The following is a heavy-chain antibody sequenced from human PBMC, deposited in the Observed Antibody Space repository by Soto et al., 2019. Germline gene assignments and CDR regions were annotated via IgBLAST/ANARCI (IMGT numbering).Heavy chain of an antibody. Sequence: QVQLVESGGGLVKPGGSLRLSCAVSGFTFNDYQMTWFRQAPGKGLEWVSRISSTGSYADYAASVKGRFTVPRDNANNSVYMQMDRLRAEDTAVYFCARIVGLRLNDYWGQGTLVIVSS. V-gene: IGHV3-11*05. CDR3: ARIVGLRLNDY. J-gene: IGHJ4*02. CDR1: GFTFNDYQ. D-gene: IGHD1-26*01. CDR2: ISSTGSYA.